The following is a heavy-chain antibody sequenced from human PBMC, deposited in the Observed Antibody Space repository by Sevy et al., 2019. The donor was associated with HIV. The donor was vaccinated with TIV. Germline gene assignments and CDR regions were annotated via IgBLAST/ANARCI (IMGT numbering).Heavy chain of an antibody. CDR1: GGTFSSYA. V-gene: IGHV1-69*13. CDR3: ARPGVRDGGNPSDLGY. CDR2: IIPIFGTA. D-gene: IGHD2-15*01. Sequence: ASVKVSCKASGGTFSSYAISWVRQAPGQGLEWMGGIIPIFGTANYAQTFQGRVTITADESTSTAYMELSSLRSEDTAVYYCARPGVRDGGNPSDLGYWGQGTLVTVSS. J-gene: IGHJ4*02.